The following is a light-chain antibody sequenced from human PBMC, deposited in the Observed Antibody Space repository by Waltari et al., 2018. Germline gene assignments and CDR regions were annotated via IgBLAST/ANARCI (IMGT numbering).Light chain of an antibody. V-gene: IGKV1-12*01. J-gene: IGKJ1*01. Sequence: EIHMTQSPSSVSASVGDRVSMFCRASQDISTSLAWYQQKSGKAPSLLLYHSSTLQSGGPSRCSGAGTVTDCTLTVNNLHPEDFATYFWQQGDTSPPTFGPGTKVELK. CDR2: HSS. CDR3: QQGDTSPPT. CDR1: QDISTS.